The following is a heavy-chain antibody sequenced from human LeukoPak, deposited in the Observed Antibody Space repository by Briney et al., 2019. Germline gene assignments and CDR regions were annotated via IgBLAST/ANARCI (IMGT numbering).Heavy chain of an antibody. J-gene: IGHJ6*04. CDR2: INLNSGGT. D-gene: IGHD2-2*01. V-gene: IGHV1-2*02. CDR3: AKARGLYCSSTSCYDCDV. CDR1: GYTFTSYY. Sequence: ASVKVSCKASGYTFTSYYIHWVRQAPGQGLEGMGWINLNSGGTNYAQKFQGRVTLTRDTSITTAYMELNRLRSDDTAVYYCAKARGLYCSSTSCYDCDVWGKGTTVTVSS.